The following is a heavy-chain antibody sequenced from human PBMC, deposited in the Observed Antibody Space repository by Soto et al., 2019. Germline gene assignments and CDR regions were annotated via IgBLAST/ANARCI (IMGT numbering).Heavy chain of an antibody. Sequence: TSVEVTCPASGYTLTSYYMRWVRQAPGQGLEWMGLINPSGGSTSYAQKFQGRVTMTRDTSTSTVYMELSSLRSEDTAVYYCARDSAPYGSGSYYTGYWGQGTLVTLAS. CDR3: ARDSAPYGSGSYYTGY. CDR2: INPSGGST. V-gene: IGHV1-46*01. J-gene: IGHJ4*02. D-gene: IGHD3-10*01. CDR1: GYTLTSYY.